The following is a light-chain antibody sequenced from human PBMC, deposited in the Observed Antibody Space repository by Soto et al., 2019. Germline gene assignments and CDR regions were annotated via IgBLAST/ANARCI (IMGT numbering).Light chain of an antibody. CDR3: SSFAGSNKTVV. Sequence: QSALTQPPSASGSPGQSVNISCTGTSSDGGGYNYVSWYQQHPGKAPKLMIYEVSKRPSGVPDRFSGSKSGNTASLTVSGLHAEDEADYYCSSFAGSNKTVVFGGGTKLTVL. CDR1: SSDGGGYNY. J-gene: IGLJ2*01. CDR2: EVS. V-gene: IGLV2-8*01.